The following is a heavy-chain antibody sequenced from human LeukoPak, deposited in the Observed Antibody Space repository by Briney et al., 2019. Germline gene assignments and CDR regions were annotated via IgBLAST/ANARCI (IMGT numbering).Heavy chain of an antibody. Sequence: SETLSLNCAGYGGSFSGYYWSWIRQPPGKGLEWIGEINHSGSTYYNPSLKSRVTISVDTSKNQFSLKLSSVTAADTAVYCCARGGQSSSWRDWFDPWGQGTLVTVSS. D-gene: IGHD6-13*01. CDR3: ARGGQSSSWRDWFDP. CDR1: GGSFSGYY. J-gene: IGHJ5*02. CDR2: INHSGST. V-gene: IGHV4-34*01.